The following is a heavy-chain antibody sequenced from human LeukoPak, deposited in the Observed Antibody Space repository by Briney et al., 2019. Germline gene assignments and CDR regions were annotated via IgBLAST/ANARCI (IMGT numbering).Heavy chain of an antibody. CDR1: GGSISSYY. V-gene: IGHV4-59*12. J-gene: IGHJ4*02. CDR3: ARGHGDLSFDY. Sequence: SETLSLTCTVSGGSISSYYWSWIRQPPGKGLEWIGFIYYSGTTNYNPSLKSRVTMSVDTSKNQFSLKLSSVTAADTAVYYCARGHGDLSFDYWGQGTLVTVSS. CDR2: IYYSGTT. D-gene: IGHD4-17*01.